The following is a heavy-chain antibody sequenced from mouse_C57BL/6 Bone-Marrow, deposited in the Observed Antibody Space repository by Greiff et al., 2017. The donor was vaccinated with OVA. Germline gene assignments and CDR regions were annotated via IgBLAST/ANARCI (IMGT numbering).Heavy chain of an antibody. V-gene: IGHV1-81*01. CDR1: GYTFTSYG. J-gene: IGHJ1*03. Sequence: ESGAELAKPGASVKLSCKASGYTFTSYGISWVKQRTGQGLEWIGEIYPRSGSTYYNEKFKGKATLTADKSSSTAYMELRSLTSEDSAVYCCARFRLRYGYFDVGGTGTTATV. CDR2: IYPRSGST. CDR3: ARFRLRYGYFDV. D-gene: IGHD1-1*01.